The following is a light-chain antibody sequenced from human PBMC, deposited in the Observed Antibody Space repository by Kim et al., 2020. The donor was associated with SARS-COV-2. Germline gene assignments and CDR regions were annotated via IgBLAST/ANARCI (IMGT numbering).Light chain of an antibody. J-gene: IGKJ4*01. V-gene: IGKV3-20*01. Sequence: SPGERATLSCRASQSVCSSYLAWYQQKPGQAPRLLIYGASSRATGIPDRFSGSGSVTDFTLTISRLEPEDFAVYYCQQYGSSPLTFGGGTKVEI. CDR3: QQYGSSPLT. CDR2: GAS. CDR1: QSVCSSY.